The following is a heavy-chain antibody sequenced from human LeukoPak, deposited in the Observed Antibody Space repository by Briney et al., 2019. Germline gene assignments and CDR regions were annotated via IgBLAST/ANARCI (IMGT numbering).Heavy chain of an antibody. CDR1: GFTFSSYA. Sequence: GGSLRLSCAASGFTFSSYAMSWVRQAPGKGLEWVSAISGSGGSTYYADSVKGRFTISRDNAENSLYLQLNSLRDEDTAVYYCARWIDGFDVWGQGTMVTVSS. V-gene: IGHV3-23*01. D-gene: IGHD2-2*03. CDR2: ISGSGGST. CDR3: ARWIDGFDV. J-gene: IGHJ3*01.